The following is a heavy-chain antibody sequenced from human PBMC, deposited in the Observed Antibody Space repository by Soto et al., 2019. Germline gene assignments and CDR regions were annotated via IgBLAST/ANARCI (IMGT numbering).Heavy chain of an antibody. V-gene: IGHV3-66*01. CDR2: IYSGGST. Sequence: EVQLVESGGGLVQPGGSLRLSCAASGFTVSSNYMSWVRQAPGKGLEWVSVIYSGGSTYYADSVKGRFTISRDNSKNTLYLQMNSLRAEDTAVYYCASRLNGDYGGRDAFDIWGQGTMVTVSS. D-gene: IGHD4-17*01. J-gene: IGHJ3*02. CDR1: GFTVSSNY. CDR3: ASRLNGDYGGRDAFDI.